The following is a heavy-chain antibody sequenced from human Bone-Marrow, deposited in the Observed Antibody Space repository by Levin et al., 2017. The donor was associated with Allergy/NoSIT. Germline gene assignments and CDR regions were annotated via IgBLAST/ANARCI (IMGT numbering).Heavy chain of an antibody. J-gene: IGHJ4*02. D-gene: IGHD3-22*01. CDR2: IYYSGST. V-gene: IGHV4-31*03. CDR3: ARDAGHYYDSSGYYLFDY. Sequence: LRLSCTVSGGSISSGGYYWSWIRQHPGKGLEWIGYIYYSGSTYYNPSLKSRVTISVDTSKNQFSLKLSSVTAADTAVYYCARDAGHYYDSSGYYLFDYWGQGTLVTVSS. CDR1: GGSISSGGYY.